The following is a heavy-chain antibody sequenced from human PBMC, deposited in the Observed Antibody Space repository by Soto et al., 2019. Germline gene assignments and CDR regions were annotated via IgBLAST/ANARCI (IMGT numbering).Heavy chain of an antibody. D-gene: IGHD2-15*01. CDR1: GYTFTSYA. CDR3: ARVAATIYYYGMDV. CDR2: INAGNGNT. V-gene: IGHV1-3*01. Sequence: ASVKVSCKASGYTFTSYAMHWVRQAPGQRLEWMGWINAGNGNTKYSQKFQGRVTITRDTSASTAYMELSSLRSEDTAVYYCARVAATIYYYGMDVWGQGTTVTAP. J-gene: IGHJ6*02.